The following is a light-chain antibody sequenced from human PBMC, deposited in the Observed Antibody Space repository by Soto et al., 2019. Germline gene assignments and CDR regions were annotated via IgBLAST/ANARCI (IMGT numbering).Light chain of an antibody. V-gene: IGKV3-20*01. J-gene: IGKJ1*01. CDR3: QQYGSSGT. Sequence: VVLTQSPATRNMSPRESATLSCRATRSVSSYLAWYQQKPGQAPRLLIYDASSRATGIPDRFSGSGSGTDFTLTISGLEPEDFAVYYCQQYGSSGTFGQGTKVDIK. CDR1: RSVSSY. CDR2: DAS.